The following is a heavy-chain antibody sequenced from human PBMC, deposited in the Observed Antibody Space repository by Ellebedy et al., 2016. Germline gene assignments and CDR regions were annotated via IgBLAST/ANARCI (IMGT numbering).Heavy chain of an antibody. J-gene: IGHJ6*02. V-gene: IGHV4-59*01. CDR3: ARVRHTVTSLYYYYGMDV. Sequence: SETLSLTCTVSGGSISSCYWSWIRQPPGKGLEWIGYIYYSGSTNYNPSLKSRVTISVDTSKNQFSLKLSSVTAADTAVYYCARVRHTVTSLYYYYGMDVWGQGTTVTVSS. CDR2: IYYSGST. D-gene: IGHD4-17*01. CDR1: GGSISSCY.